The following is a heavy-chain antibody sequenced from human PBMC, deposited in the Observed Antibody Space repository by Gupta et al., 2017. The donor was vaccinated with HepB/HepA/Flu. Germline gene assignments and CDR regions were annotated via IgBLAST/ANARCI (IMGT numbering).Heavy chain of an antibody. CDR1: GDYMSNYY. J-gene: IGHJ6*02. V-gene: IGHV4-59*08. CDR3: ARHANGDTYPMDV. D-gene: IGHD4-17*01. Sequence: QLQLQQSGPGLVKPSETLSLTCRVSGDYMSNYYWSGVRQHPGKGVEWIVYSQYTAESNDLPSMKSRLTVSVDPSKSQCSLRLDSVTAADTAIYYCARHANGDTYPMDVWGQGTTVTVSS. CDR2: SQYTAES.